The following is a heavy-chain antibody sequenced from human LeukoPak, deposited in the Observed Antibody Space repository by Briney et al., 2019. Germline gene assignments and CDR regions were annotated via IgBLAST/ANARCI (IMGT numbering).Heavy chain of an antibody. CDR3: ARVPGFPYGDSTYYYYGMDV. V-gene: IGHV1-18*01. J-gene: IGHJ6*02. D-gene: IGHD4-17*01. CDR1: GYTFTSYG. Sequence: ASVKVSCKASGYTFTSYGISWVRQAPGQGLEWMGWISAYNGNTNYARKLQGRVTMTTDTSTSTAYMELRSLRSDDTAVYYCARVPGFPYGDSTYYYYGMDVWSQGTTVIVSS. CDR2: ISAYNGNT.